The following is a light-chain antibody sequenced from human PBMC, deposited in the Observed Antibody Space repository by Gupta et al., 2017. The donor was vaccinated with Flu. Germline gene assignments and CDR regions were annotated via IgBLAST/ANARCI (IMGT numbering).Light chain of an antibody. CDR2: DDR. Sequence: GNTARSTCGGNNIGRETVHWYQQKPGQSPVLVVCDDRDRPSGIPERFSGSNSGNTATLTISRVEAGDEADYYCQVWDTNNDHWVFGGGTMLTVL. CDR3: QVWDTNNDHWV. CDR1: NIGRET. J-gene: IGLJ3*02. V-gene: IGLV3-21*03.